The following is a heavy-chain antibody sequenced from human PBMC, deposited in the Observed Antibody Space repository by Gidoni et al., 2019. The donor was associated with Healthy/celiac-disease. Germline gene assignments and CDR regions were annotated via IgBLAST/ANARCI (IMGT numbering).Heavy chain of an antibody. CDR3: ARERNNWFDP. J-gene: IGHJ5*02. Sequence: CAVSGFTFSSYAMHWVRQAPGKGLEWVAVISYDGSNKYYADSVKGRFTISRDNSKNTLYLQMNSLRAEDTAVYYCARERNNWFDPWGQGTLVTVSS. V-gene: IGHV3-30*04. CDR1: GFTFSSYA. CDR2: ISYDGSNK.